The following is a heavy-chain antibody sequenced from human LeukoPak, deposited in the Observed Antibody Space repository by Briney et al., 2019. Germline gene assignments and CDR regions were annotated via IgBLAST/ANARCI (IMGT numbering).Heavy chain of an antibody. J-gene: IGHJ4*02. CDR3: SRDGWLVRSNFDY. CDR1: RLTLGSYE. CDR2: ISSRGSTI. Sequence: GGSLRLSCTPWRLTLGSYETKWVRQAPGKGLEWVSYISSRGSTIYYADSVKGRFTISRDNAKNSLYMQINSLRAEDTAVYYVSRDGWLVRSNFDYWGQGTLVTVSS. V-gene: IGHV3-48*03. D-gene: IGHD6-19*01.